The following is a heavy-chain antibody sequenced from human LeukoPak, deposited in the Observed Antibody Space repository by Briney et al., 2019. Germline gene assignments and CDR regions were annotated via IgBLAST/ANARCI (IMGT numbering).Heavy chain of an antibody. J-gene: IGHJ4*02. V-gene: IGHV1-18*01. D-gene: IGHD3-3*01. Sequence: GASVKVSCKASGYTFTSYGISWVRQAPGQGLEWMGWISAYNGNTNYAQKLQGRVTMTTDTSTSTAYMELRSLRSDDTAVYYCARVEFTGYDFWSGYYVDYWGQGTLVTVSS. CDR2: ISAYNGNT. CDR3: ARVEFTGYDFWSGYYVDY. CDR1: GYTFTSYG.